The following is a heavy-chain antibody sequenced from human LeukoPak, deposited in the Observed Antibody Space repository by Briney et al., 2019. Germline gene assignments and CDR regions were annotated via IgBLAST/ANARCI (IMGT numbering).Heavy chain of an antibody. V-gene: IGHV7-4-1*02. D-gene: IGHD5-12*01. Sequence: ASVKVSCKASGYTFTSYAMNWVRQAPGQGLEWMGWINTNTGNPTYAQGFTGRFVFSLDTSVSTAYLQISSLKAEDTAVYYCAREYSGYYFYYYMDVWGKGTTVTVSS. CDR1: GYTFTSYA. CDR3: AREYSGYYFYYYMDV. CDR2: INTNTGNP. J-gene: IGHJ6*03.